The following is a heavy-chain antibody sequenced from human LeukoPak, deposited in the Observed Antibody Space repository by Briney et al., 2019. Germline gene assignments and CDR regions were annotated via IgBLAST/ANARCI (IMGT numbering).Heavy chain of an antibody. Sequence: GGSLRLSCAASGFTFSSYWMSWVRQAPGKGLEWVANIKQDGSEKYYVDSVKGRFTISRDNAKNSLYLQMNSLRAEDTAVYYCARESYYDSSGPFDYWGQGTLVTVSS. D-gene: IGHD3-22*01. CDR3: ARESYYDSSGPFDY. V-gene: IGHV3-7*01. J-gene: IGHJ4*02. CDR2: IKQDGSEK. CDR1: GFTFSSYW.